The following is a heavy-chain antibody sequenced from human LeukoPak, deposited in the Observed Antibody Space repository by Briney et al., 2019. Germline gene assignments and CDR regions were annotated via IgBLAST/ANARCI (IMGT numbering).Heavy chain of an antibody. CDR2: ISNSGTT. CDR3: ASPIGGWLYFAFDM. V-gene: IGHV4-39*01. J-gene: IGHJ3*02. Sequence: SSDALSLTCTVSGGSISSSNYYWGWIRQPPGKGLEWIGSISNSGTTYYNPSLKSRVTISVDTSRNQFSLKLSSVTAADTAVYYCASPIGGWLYFAFDMWGQGTMVTVSS. D-gene: IGHD3-22*01. CDR1: GGSISSSNYY.